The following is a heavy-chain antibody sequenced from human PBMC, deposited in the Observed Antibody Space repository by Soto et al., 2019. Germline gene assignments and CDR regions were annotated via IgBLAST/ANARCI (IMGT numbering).Heavy chain of an antibody. V-gene: IGHV3-53*01. CDR2: VYSGGST. CDR1: GFTVSNNY. CDR3: ARDLVLTGYSDYYYYGMDV. Sequence: VGSLRLSCAASGFTVSNNYMSWVRQAPGKGLEWVSVVYSGGSTYYADSVKGRFTISRDNSKNTVYLQMNSLRAEDTAVYYCARDLVLTGYSDYYYYGMDVWGQGTTLTVSS. J-gene: IGHJ6*02. D-gene: IGHD3-9*01.